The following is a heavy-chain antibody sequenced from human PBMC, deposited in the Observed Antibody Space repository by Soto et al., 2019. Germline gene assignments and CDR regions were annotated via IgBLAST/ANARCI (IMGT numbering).Heavy chain of an antibody. Sequence: EVQLVESGGGLVQPGGSLRLSCAASGFTFSSYEMNWVRQAPGKGLEWDSYISSSGSTIYYVDSVKGRFTISRDNAKNSLYLQMNSLRAEDTAVYYCARGPGRPPLRNYGMDVWGQGTTVPVSS. CDR3: ARGPGRPPLRNYGMDV. V-gene: IGHV3-48*03. CDR2: ISSSGSTI. J-gene: IGHJ6*02. CDR1: GFTFSSYE.